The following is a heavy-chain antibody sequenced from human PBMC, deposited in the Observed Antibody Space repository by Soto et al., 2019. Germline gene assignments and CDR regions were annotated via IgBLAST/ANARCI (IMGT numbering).Heavy chain of an antibody. CDR1: GFTFSNYA. Sequence: LRLSCAASGFTFSNYAMSWVHQAPGKGLEWVSTISGRGGNTYYADSVKGRFTISRDNSRNTLYLQMDSLRVEDSAVYSCAKAGCSGGTCYLYYFDYWGQGALVTVSS. CDR3: AKAGCSGGTCYLYYFDY. CDR2: ISGRGGNT. J-gene: IGHJ4*02. V-gene: IGHV3-23*01. D-gene: IGHD2-15*01.